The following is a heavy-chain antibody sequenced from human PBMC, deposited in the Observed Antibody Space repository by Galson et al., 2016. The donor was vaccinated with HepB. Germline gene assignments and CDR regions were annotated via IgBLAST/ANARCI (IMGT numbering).Heavy chain of an antibody. J-gene: IGHJ1*01. Sequence: SLRLSCAASGFSFSNYEMNWVRQAPGKGLEWVAYISGGGGTTYYADSVGGRFTISRDNARDSVFLQMTSLRVEDTARYYCARDALGTWDLTTWGQCTLVSVSS. D-gene: IGHD1-26*01. CDR1: GFSFSNYE. CDR3: ARDALGTWDLTT. V-gene: IGHV3-48*03. CDR2: ISGGGGTT.